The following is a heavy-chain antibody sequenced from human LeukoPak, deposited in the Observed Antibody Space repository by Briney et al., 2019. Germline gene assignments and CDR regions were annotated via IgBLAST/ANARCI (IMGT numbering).Heavy chain of an antibody. Sequence: GGSLRLSCAASGFTFSSYWMHWVRQAPGKGLVWVSRINSDGSSTSYADSVKGRFTISRDNAKNTLYLQMNSLRAEDTAVYYCARGDSSGYTPLDYWGQGTLVTVSS. CDR3: ARGDSSGYTPLDY. D-gene: IGHD3-22*01. CDR1: GFTFSSYW. V-gene: IGHV3-74*01. CDR2: INSDGSST. J-gene: IGHJ4*02.